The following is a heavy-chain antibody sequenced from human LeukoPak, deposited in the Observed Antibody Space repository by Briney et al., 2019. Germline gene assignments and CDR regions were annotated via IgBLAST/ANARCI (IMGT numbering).Heavy chain of an antibody. D-gene: IGHD3-16*01. J-gene: IGHJ4*02. CDR3: ARFGSTTFADY. Sequence: PGGSLRLSCAATGFTFSNYWMHWVRQAPGKELVRVSRIKSDGSNANYADSVKGRFTISRDNAKNTLYLQMNSLRAEDTAVYYCARFGSTTFADYWGQGTLVTVSS. CDR2: IKSDGSNA. V-gene: IGHV3-74*01. CDR1: GFTFSNYW.